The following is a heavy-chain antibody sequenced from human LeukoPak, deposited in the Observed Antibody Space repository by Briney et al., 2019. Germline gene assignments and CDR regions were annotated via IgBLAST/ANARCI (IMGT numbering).Heavy chain of an antibody. CDR3: ARGVVGYCSSTSCHSLGLDFVY. J-gene: IGHJ4*02. CDR1: GYTFTSYG. Sequence: VASVKVSCKASGYTFTSYGISWVRQAPGQGLEWMGWISAYNGNTNYAQKLQGRVTMTTDTSTSTAYMELRSLRSDDTAVYYCARGVVGYCSSTSCHSLGLDFVYWGQGTLVTVSS. D-gene: IGHD2-2*01. V-gene: IGHV1-18*01. CDR2: ISAYNGNT.